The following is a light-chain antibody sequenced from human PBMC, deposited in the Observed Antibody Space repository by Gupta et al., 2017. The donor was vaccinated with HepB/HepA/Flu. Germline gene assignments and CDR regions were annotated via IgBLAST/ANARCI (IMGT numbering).Light chain of an antibody. CDR2: KAS. CDR1: QSISRW. J-gene: IGKJ1*01. CDR3: QHYSLYSRK. Sequence: DIQVTQSPSTLSASVGDRVTITCRASQSISRWLAWYHQRPGKAPRLLITKASTLEGGVPSRCRGSGSDTEFTLTISSLQPDDFGTYYCQHYSLYSRKFGQGTQVEI. V-gene: IGKV1-5*03.